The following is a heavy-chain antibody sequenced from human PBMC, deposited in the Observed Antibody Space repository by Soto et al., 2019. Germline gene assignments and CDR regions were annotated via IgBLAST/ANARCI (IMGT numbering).Heavy chain of an antibody. J-gene: IGHJ6*02. CDR3: ARDRDFWSESFLGIAQDYYYGMDV. CDR2: ISAYNGNT. D-gene: IGHD3-3*01. CDR1: GYTFNNYG. Sequence: ASVKVSCKTSGYTFNNYGISWVRQAPGQGLEWMGWISAYNGNTNYAVRLQGRVTMTTDTSTSIAYMELRSLRSDDTAMYYCARDRDFWSESFLGIAQDYYYGMDVWGQGTRVTVSS. V-gene: IGHV1-18*01.